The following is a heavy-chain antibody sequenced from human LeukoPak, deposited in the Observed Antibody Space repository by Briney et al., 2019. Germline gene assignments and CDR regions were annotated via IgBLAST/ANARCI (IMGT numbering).Heavy chain of an antibody. Sequence: PSQTLSLTCTVSGGSISSGGYYWSWIRQHPGKGLEWIGYIYYSGSTYYNPSLKSRVTISVDTSKNQFSLKLSSVTAADTAVYYCARGRNYYGSGRQRDPLDYWGQGTLVTVSS. V-gene: IGHV4-31*03. D-gene: IGHD3-10*01. CDR2: IYYSGST. CDR1: GGSISSGGYY. J-gene: IGHJ4*02. CDR3: ARGRNYYGSGRQRDPLDY.